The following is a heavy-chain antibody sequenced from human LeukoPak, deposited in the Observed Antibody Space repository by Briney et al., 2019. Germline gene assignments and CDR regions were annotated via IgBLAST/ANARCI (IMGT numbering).Heavy chain of an antibody. V-gene: IGHV3-23*01. CDR3: ARGYYYDSSDAEYFQY. J-gene: IGHJ1*01. Sequence: PSETLSLTCTVSGGSISSSSYYWGWIRQPPGKGLEWVSGISGSGDNTYYADSVKGRFTISRDNSKNTLYVQMSSLRAEDTAVYYCARGYYYDSSDAEYFQYWGQGTLVTVSS. CDR1: GGSISSSSYY. D-gene: IGHD3-22*01. CDR2: ISGSGDNT.